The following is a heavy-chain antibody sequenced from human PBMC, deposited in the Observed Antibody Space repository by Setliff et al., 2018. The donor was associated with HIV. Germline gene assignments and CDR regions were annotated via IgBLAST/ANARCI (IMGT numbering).Heavy chain of an antibody. CDR1: GGSFSGYY. CDR3: ARAATAIGNFDY. CDR2: INHSGST. D-gene: IGHD2-21*02. J-gene: IGHJ4*02. V-gene: IGHV4-34*01. Sequence: SETLSLTCAVYGGSFSGYYWSWIRQPPGKGLEWFGEINHSGSTNYNPSLKSRVTISVDTSKNQFSLKLSSVTAADTAVYYCARAATAIGNFDYWGQGTLVTVSS.